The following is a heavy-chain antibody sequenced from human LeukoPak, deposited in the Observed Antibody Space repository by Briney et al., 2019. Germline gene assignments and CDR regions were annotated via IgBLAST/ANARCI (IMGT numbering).Heavy chain of an antibody. CDR1: GFTFNKYG. Sequence: GGSLRLSCIASGFTFNKYGMHWVRQAPGKGLEWVAVRSDDGGAQHYADSVRGRFTISRDNSKNTLSLQMNSLRPEDTAMYFCAKDRDPYSSGTWDSWGQGTLVIVSS. J-gene: IGHJ1*01. CDR2: RSDDGGAQ. V-gene: IGHV3-30*18. D-gene: IGHD3-22*01. CDR3: AKDRDPYSSGTWDS.